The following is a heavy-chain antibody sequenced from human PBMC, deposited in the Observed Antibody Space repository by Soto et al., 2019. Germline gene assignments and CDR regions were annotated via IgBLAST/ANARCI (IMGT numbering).Heavy chain of an antibody. CDR1: GFTFTDYY. D-gene: IGHD2-21*02. CDR3: ARVGNVVVVTYAVDD. Sequence: QVQLVQSGAEVKKPGASVKVSCNASGFTFTDYYIHWVRQVPGQGLAWMGTVNPSGGQTTYAQNFRGRKTMTRDTSTSTLYMELTSLTSEDTAVYYCARVGNVVVVTYAVDDWGQGTLVTVSS. CDR2: VNPSGGQT. V-gene: IGHV1-46*01. J-gene: IGHJ4*02.